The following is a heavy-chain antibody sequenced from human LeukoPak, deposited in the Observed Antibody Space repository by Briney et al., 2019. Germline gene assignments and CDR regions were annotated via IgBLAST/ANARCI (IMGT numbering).Heavy chain of an antibody. D-gene: IGHD3-10*01. CDR2: ISSSSSYI. CDR1: GFTFSSYS. V-gene: IGHV3-21*01. CDR3: ARHLFYGEYGSGSYYSSYYMDV. J-gene: IGHJ6*03. Sequence: PGGSLRLSCAASGFTFSSYSMNWVRQAPGKGLEWVSSISSSSSYIYYADSVKGRFTISRDNAKNSLYLQMNSLRAEDTAVYYCARHLFYGEYGSGSYYSSYYMDVWGKGTTVTISS.